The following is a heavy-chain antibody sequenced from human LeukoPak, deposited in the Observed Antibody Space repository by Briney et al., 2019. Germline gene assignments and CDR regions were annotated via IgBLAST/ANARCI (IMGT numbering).Heavy chain of an antibody. Sequence: GGSLRLSCTASGFTFSDYYMSWIRQAPGKGLEWVSYISSSGSTIYYADSVKRRFTISRDNAKYSLYLQMNSLRAEDTAVYYCARDRSSGYYYHWFDPWGQGTLVTVSS. J-gene: IGHJ5*02. CDR2: ISSSGSTI. CDR1: GFTFSDYY. CDR3: ARDRSSGYYYHWFDP. D-gene: IGHD3-22*01. V-gene: IGHV3-11*04.